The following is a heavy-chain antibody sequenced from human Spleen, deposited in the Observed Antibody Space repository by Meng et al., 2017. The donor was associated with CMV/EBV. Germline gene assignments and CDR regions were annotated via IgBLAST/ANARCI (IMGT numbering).Heavy chain of an antibody. D-gene: IGHD1-7*01. CDR2: IRYDGSNK. CDR3: AKGGGWNYEDY. J-gene: IGHJ4*02. Sequence: GESLKISCAASGFTFSSYGMHWVRQAPGKGLEWVAFIRYDGSNKYYADSVKGRFTISRDNSNNTVSLQMNSLRTEDTSLYYCAKGGGWNYEDYWGQGTLVTVSS. CDR1: GFTFSSYG. V-gene: IGHV3-30*02.